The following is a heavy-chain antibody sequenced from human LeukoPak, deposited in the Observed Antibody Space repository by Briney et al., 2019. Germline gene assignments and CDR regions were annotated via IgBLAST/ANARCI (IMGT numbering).Heavy chain of an antibody. CDR1: GFTFSSYG. CDR2: ISYDGSNK. D-gene: IGHD4-23*01. Sequence: GGSLRLSCAASGFTFSSYGMHWARQAPGKGLEWVAVISYDGSNKYYADSVKGRFTISRDNSKNTLYLQMNSLRAEDTAVYYCAKLLSNSGRFLYWGQGTLVTVSS. V-gene: IGHV3-30*18. CDR3: AKLLSNSGRFLY. J-gene: IGHJ4*02.